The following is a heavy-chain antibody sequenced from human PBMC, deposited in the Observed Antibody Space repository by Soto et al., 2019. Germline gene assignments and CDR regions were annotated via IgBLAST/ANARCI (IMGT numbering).Heavy chain of an antibody. J-gene: IGHJ5*02. Sequence: ASVKVSCKASGYTFTGYYMHWVRQAPGQGLEWMGWINSNSGGTNYAQKFQGWVTMTRDTSISTAYMELSRLRSDDTAVYYCAGDGLDCSSTSCYNGGGWFDPWGQGTLVTVSS. CDR3: AGDGLDCSSTSCYNGGGWFDP. CDR2: INSNSGGT. V-gene: IGHV1-2*04. D-gene: IGHD2-2*02. CDR1: GYTFTGYY.